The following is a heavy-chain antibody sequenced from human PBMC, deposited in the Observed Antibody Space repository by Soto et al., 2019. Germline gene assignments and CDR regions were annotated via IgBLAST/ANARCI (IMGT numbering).Heavy chain of an antibody. CDR1: GGSISSYY. CDR2: IYYSGST. Sequence: SETLSLTCTVSGGSISSYYWSWIRQPPGKGLEWIGYIYYSGSTNYNPSLKSRVIISVDTSKNQFSLKLSSVTAADTAVYYCARGYGDYDDYWGQGTLVTVSS. D-gene: IGHD4-17*01. J-gene: IGHJ4*02. CDR3: ARGYGDYDDY. V-gene: IGHV4-59*01.